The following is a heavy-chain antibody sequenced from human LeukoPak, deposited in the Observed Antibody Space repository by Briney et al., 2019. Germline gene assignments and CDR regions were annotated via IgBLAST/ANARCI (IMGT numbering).Heavy chain of an antibody. D-gene: IGHD5-12*01. CDR1: VFTFSSYG. V-gene: IGHV3-30*02. Sequence: PGGSLRLSCAASVFTFSSYGMHWVRQAPGKGLDWVAFIHHDGSNKYYADSVRGRFTISRDNSKNTLYLQMNSLRAEDTAVYFCARGPSGYHNTGGQGTLVTVSS. CDR2: IHHDGSNK. J-gene: IGHJ4*02. CDR3: ARGPSGYHNT.